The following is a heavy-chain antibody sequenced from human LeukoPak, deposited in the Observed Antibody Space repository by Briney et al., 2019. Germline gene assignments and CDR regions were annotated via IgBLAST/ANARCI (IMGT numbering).Heavy chain of an antibody. J-gene: IGHJ4*02. CDR3: ARNLVWFGECIDY. V-gene: IGHV3-7*01. CDR1: GFSFSTYS. Sequence: PGGSLRLSCAASGFSFSTYSMNWVRQAPGKGLEWVANIKQDGSEKYYVDSVKGRFTISRDNAKNSLYLQMNSLRAEDTAVYYCARNLVWFGECIDYWGQGTLVTVSS. D-gene: IGHD3-10*01. CDR2: IKQDGSEK.